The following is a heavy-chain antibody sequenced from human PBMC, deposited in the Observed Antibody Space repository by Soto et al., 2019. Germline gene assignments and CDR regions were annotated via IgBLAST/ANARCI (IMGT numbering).Heavy chain of an antibody. Sequence: GGSLRLSCAASGFTFSSYSMSWVRQAPGKGLEWVSAISGSGGSTYYADSVKGRFTISRDNSKNTLYLQMNSLRAEDTAVYYCAKDRQWVPQPEGYYYYGMDVWGQGTTVTVSS. CDR2: ISGSGGST. CDR3: AKDRQWVPQPEGYYYYGMDV. V-gene: IGHV3-23*01. J-gene: IGHJ6*02. CDR1: GFTFSSYS. D-gene: IGHD1-26*01.